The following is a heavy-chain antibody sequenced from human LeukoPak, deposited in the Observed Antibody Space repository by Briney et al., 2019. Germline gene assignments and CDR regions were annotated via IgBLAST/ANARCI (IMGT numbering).Heavy chain of an antibody. J-gene: IGHJ4*02. CDR2: ISGGTT. CDR1: GFTFGDYL. V-gene: IGHV3-49*03. CDR3: SRGSGWLSVY. Sequence: PGGSLTLSCTASGFTFGDYLMSWFRQAPGKGLEWIGFISGGTTEYAASVKGRFTISRDDSTSIASLQMNSLRTEDTAVYYCSRGSGWLSVYWGQGRLVTVSS. D-gene: IGHD6-19*01.